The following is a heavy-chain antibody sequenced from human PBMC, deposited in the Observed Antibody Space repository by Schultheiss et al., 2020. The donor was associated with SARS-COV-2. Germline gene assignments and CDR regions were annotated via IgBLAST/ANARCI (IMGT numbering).Heavy chain of an antibody. D-gene: IGHD3-22*01. CDR1: GGSISSYY. Sequence: SQTLSLTCTVSGGSISSYYWSWIRQPPGKGLEWIGYIYYSGSTYYNPSLKSRVTISVDTTKNQLSLKLSSVTAADTAVYYCATYYDSSGYLDYWGQGTQVTVSS. V-gene: IGHV4-59*01. CDR3: ATYYDSSGYLDY. J-gene: IGHJ4*02. CDR2: IYYSGST.